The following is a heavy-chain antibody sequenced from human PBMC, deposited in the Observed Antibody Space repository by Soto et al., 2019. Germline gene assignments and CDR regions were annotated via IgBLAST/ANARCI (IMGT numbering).Heavy chain of an antibody. J-gene: IGHJ4*02. V-gene: IGHV3-30-3*01. CDR2: ISYDGSNK. Sequence: QVQLVESGGGVVQPGRSLRLSCAASGFTFSSYAMHWVRQAPGKGLEWVAVISYDGSNKYYADSVKGRFTISRDNSKNTLYLQMNSLRAEDTAVYYCAREVMTMVRDIYYFDYWGQGTLVTVSS. CDR1: GFTFSSYA. D-gene: IGHD3-10*01. CDR3: AREVMTMVRDIYYFDY.